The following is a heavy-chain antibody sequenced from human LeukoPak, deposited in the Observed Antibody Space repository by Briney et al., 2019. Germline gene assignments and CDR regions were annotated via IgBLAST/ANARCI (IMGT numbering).Heavy chain of an antibody. V-gene: IGHV1-18*01. CDR1: GYIFTSYG. J-gene: IGHJ6*04. CDR3: ARSLDRGGYYYYDMDV. CDR2: ISAYNGNT. Sequence: ASVKVSCKASGYIFTSYGISWVRQAPGQGLEWMGWISAYNGNTNYAQKFQGRVTLTTDTSTSTAYMELRSLSSDDTAVHYCARSLDRGGYYYYDMDVWGKGTTVTVSS. D-gene: IGHD3-10*01.